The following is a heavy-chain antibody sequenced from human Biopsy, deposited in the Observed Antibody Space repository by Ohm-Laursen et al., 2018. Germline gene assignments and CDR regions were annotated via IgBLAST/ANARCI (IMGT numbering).Heavy chain of an antibody. V-gene: IGHV4-31*01. CDR2: IYYSGTT. CDR3: ARRPFRGSRYWYFDL. D-gene: IGHD3-10*01. Sequence: TLSLTCTVSGGSVSSGGFYWSWIRQHPGKGLEWIGYIYYSGTTYYNPSLKSLVTISVDTSKNQFSLKLNSVTAPGTAVFYCARRPFRGSRYWYFDLWGRGTLVTVSS. CDR1: GGSVSSGGFY. J-gene: IGHJ2*01.